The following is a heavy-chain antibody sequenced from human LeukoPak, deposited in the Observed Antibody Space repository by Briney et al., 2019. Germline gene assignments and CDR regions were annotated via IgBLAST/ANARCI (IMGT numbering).Heavy chain of an antibody. V-gene: IGHV3-48*03. J-gene: IGHJ4*02. CDR3: ARERVAAYDY. CDR1: GFTFSSYE. Sequence: PGGSLRLSCAASGFTFSSYEMNWVRQAPGKWLGWVSYISSSGSTIYYADSVKGRFTISRDNAKNSLYLQMNSMRAEDTAVYYCARERVAAYDYWGQGTLVTVSS. CDR2: ISSSGSTI. D-gene: IGHD6-19*01.